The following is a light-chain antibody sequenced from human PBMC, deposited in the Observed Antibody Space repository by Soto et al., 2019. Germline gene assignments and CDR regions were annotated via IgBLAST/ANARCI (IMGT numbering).Light chain of an antibody. CDR3: QQYGSSPQT. CDR2: GAS. V-gene: IGKV3-20*01. CDR1: QSVSSTY. J-gene: IGKJ1*01. Sequence: EIVLTQSPGTLSLSPGERATLSCRASQSVSSTYLAWYQQKPGQAPRLFIYGASSRATGIPDRFSGSGSGTDFTLTINRLEPEDFAVYYCQQYGSSPQTFGQGTKVEIK.